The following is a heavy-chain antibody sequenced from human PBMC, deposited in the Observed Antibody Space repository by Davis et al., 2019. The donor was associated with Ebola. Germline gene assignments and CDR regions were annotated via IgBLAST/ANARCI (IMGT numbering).Heavy chain of an antibody. V-gene: IGHV4-34*01. CDR2: INHSGST. J-gene: IGHJ4*02. Sequence: GSLRLSCAVYGGSFSGYYWSWIRQPPGKGLEWIGEINHSGSTNYNPSLKSRVTISVDTSKNQFSLKLSSVTAADTAVYYCARLEDSGSYYWGQGTLVTVSS. D-gene: IGHD1-26*01. CDR3: ARLEDSGSYY. CDR1: GGSFSGYY.